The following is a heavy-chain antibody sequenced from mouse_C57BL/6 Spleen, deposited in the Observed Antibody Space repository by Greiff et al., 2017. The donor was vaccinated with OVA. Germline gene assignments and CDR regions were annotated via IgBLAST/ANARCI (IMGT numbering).Heavy chain of an antibody. V-gene: IGHV5-4*01. J-gene: IGHJ4*01. CDR2: ISDGGSYT. Sequence: EVHLVESGGGLVKPGGSLKLSCAASGFTFSSYAMSWVRQTPEKRLEWVATISDGGSYTYYPDNVKGRFTSSRDNAKNNLYLQMSHLKSEDTAMYYCARGAQARGAMDYWGQGTSVTVSS. D-gene: IGHD3-2*02. CDR1: GFTFSSYA. CDR3: ARGAQARGAMDY.